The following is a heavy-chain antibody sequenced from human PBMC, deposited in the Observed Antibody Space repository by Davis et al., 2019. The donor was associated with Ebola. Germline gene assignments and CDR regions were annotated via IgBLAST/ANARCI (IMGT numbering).Heavy chain of an antibody. CDR3: ARGRPSTVTTDYYAMDI. J-gene: IGHJ6*04. V-gene: IGHV4-30-4*01. CDR1: GGSIDSGDYF. D-gene: IGHD4-17*01. CDR2: IYYSGNA. Sequence: SETLFPTCTVSGGSIDSGDYFWGWIRQPPGKGLEWIGYIYYSGNAYYNPSLKSRITISVDTSNNQFSLKLSSVTAADTAVYYCARGRPSTVTTDYYAMDIWGKGTTVTVSS.